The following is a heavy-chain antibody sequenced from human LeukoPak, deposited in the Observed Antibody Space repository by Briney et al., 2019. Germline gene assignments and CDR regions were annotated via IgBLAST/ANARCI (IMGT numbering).Heavy chain of an antibody. CDR1: GYTFTSYY. V-gene: IGHV1-46*01. J-gene: IGHJ6*04. CDR3: ARMCCGGDFLLDV. CDR2: INPSGGST. Sequence: ASVKVSCKASGYTFTSYYMHWVRQAPGQGLEWMGIINPSGGSTSYAQKFQGRVTMTRDMSTSTDYMELSSLRSEDTAVYYCARMCCGGDFLLDVWGKGTTVTVSS. D-gene: IGHD2-21*02.